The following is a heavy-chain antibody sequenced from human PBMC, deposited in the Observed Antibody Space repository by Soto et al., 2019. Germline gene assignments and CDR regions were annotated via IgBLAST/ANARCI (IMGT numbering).Heavy chain of an antibody. Sequence: SETLSLTCAVSGGSISSGGYSWSWIRQPPGKGLEWIGYIYHSGSTYYNPSLKSRVTISVDTSKNQFSLKLSSVTAADTAVYYCARSRDYGDNPDYWGQGTLVTVSS. D-gene: IGHD4-17*01. CDR2: IYHSGST. J-gene: IGHJ4*02. CDR3: ARSRDYGDNPDY. CDR1: GGSISSGGYS. V-gene: IGHV4-30-2*01.